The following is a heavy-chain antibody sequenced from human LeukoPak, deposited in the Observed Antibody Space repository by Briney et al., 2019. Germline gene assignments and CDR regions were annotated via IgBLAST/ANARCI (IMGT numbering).Heavy chain of an antibody. CDR2: IKSNTDGGTT. CDR3: TAIGSYGSLFDY. D-gene: IGHD1-26*01. Sequence: GGSLRLSCAAFGFTFRNAWMSWVRQAPGRGLEWVGRIKSNTDGGTTDYAAPVKGRFTVSRDDSKDTLYLQMNSLKTEDTAVYFCTAIGSYGSLFDYWGQGTLVTVSS. J-gene: IGHJ4*02. CDR1: GFTFRNAW. V-gene: IGHV3-15*01.